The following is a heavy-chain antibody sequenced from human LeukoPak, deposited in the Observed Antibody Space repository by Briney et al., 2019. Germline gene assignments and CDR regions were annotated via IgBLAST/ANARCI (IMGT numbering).Heavy chain of an antibody. J-gene: IGHJ4*02. CDR3: ARGRDGYNPTADY. V-gene: IGHV1-18*01. CDR1: GYTFINYG. CDR2: NSAYNGNT. Sequence: ASVKVSCKASGYTFINYGISWVRQAPGQGLEWMGWNSAYNGNTNYAQKVQGRVTMTTDTSTSTAYMELRSLRSDDTAVYYCARGRDGYNPTADYWGQGTLVTVSS. D-gene: IGHD5-18*01.